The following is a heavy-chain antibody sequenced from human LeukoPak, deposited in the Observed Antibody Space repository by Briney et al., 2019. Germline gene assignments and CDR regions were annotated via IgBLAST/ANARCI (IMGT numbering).Heavy chain of an antibody. Sequence: GGSLRLSCAASRFTFSSYWMSWVRQAPGKGLEWVANIKQDGSEKYYVDSVKGRFTISRDNAKNSLYLQMNSLRAEDTAVYYCARTRQDLYYFDYWGQGTLVTVSS. CDR1: RFTFSSYW. CDR2: IKQDGSEK. V-gene: IGHV3-7*01. J-gene: IGHJ4*02. CDR3: ARTRQDLYYFDY.